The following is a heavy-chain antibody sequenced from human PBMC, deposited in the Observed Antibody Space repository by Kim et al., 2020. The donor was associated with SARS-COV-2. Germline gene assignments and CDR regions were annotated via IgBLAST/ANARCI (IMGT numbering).Heavy chain of an antibody. CDR1: GYIFTDYY. D-gene: IGHD3-22*01. Sequence: ASVKVSCKASGYIFTDYYIHWVRQAPGQGLEWMGRIIPKSGATNSPQKFQGRVTMTRDTSINTAYMELNRLRSDDTAVYYCARFLYNYDGRGYFVSTGNDAFDIWGQGTMVTVSS. V-gene: IGHV1-2*06. J-gene: IGHJ3*02. CDR3: ARFLYNYDGRGYFVSTGNDAFDI. CDR2: IIPKSGAT.